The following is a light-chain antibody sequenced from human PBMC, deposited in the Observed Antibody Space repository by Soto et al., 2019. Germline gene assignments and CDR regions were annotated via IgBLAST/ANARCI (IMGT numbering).Light chain of an antibody. CDR1: QSVSNN. Sequence: EMFMTQSPATLSMSPGERATLSCRASQSVSNNLAWYQQRPGQAPRLLIYGASTRATGIPARFSGRGSGTEFTLTISGLQSEDFAVYYCQQFGSSPRYTFGQGTKLEI. V-gene: IGKV3-15*01. CDR2: GAS. J-gene: IGKJ2*01. CDR3: QQFGSSPRYT.